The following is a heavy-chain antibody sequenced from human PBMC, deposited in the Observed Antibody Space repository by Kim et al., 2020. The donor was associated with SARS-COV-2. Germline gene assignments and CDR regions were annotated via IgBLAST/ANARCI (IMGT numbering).Heavy chain of an antibody. J-gene: IGHJ2*01. CDR3: ARVRTGPTPYSGYDLSAHWYFDL. D-gene: IGHD5-12*01. CDR1: GYTFTSYY. V-gene: IGHV1-46*01. Sequence: ASVKVSCKASGYTFTSYYMHWVRQAPGQGLEWMGIINPSGGSTSYAQKFQGRVTMTRDTSTSTVYMELSSLRSEDTAVYYCARVRTGPTPYSGYDLSAHWYFDLWGRGTLVTVSS. CDR2: INPSGGST.